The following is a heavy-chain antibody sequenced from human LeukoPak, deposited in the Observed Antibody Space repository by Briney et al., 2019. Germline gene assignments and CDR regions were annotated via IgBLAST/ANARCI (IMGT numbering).Heavy chain of an antibody. CDR2: IYYSGST. D-gene: IGHD3-10*01. CDR3: ARLYGSGSYYIDY. CDR1: GGSISSYY. J-gene: IGHJ4*02. Sequence: SETLSLTCTFSGGSISSYYWSWIRQPPGKGLEWIGYIYYSGSTNYNPSLKSRVTISVDTSKNQFSLKLSSVTAADTAVYYCARLYGSGSYYIDYWGQGTLVTVST. V-gene: IGHV4-59*01.